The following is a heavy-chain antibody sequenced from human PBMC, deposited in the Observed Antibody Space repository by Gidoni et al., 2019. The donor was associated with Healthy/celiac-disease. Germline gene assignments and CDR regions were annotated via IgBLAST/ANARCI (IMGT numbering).Heavy chain of an antibody. J-gene: IGHJ5*02. V-gene: IGHV4-39*01. D-gene: IGHD1-1*01. CDR2: IYYSGST. Sequence: QLQLQESGPGLVKPSETLSLTCTVSGGSISSSSYYWGWIRQPPGKGLEWIGSIYYSGSTYYNPSLKSRVTISVDTSKNQFSLKLSSVTAADTAVYYCARHPGTADWFDPWGQGTLVTVSS. CDR1: GGSISSSSYY. CDR3: ARHPGTADWFDP.